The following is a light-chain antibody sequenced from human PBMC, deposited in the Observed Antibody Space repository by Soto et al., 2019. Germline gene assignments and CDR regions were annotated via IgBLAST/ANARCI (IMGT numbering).Light chain of an antibody. J-gene: IGLJ1*01. CDR1: SSDVGGHNS. V-gene: IGLV2-14*01. CDR2: DVS. Sequence: QSALAQPSSVSGSPGQSITISCTGTSSDVGGHNSVSWYRQDPGKAPKLMIYDVSHRPSGVSDRFSGSKSGNTASLTISGLQIEDEADYYCSSFTSSVTYVFGTGTKVTVL. CDR3: SSFTSSVTYV.